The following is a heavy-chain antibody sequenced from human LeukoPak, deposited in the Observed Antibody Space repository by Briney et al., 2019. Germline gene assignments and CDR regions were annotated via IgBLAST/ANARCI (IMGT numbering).Heavy chain of an antibody. V-gene: IGHV1-2*02. J-gene: IGHJ4*02. Sequence: ASVKVSCKASGGTFSSYAISWVRQAPGQGLEWMGWINPNSGGTNYAQKFQGRVTMTRDTSISTAYMELSRLRSDDTAVYYCARGLGLAVAGKNRAYYFDYWGQGTLVTVSS. CDR1: GGTFSSYA. CDR3: ARGLGLAVAGKNRAYYFDY. D-gene: IGHD6-19*01. CDR2: INPNSGGT.